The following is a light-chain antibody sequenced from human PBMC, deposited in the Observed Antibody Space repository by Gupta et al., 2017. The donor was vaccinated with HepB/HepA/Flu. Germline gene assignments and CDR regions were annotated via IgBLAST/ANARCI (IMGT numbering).Light chain of an antibody. CDR1: STNIGNNP. CDR3: AGWDDSLNGVV. V-gene: IGLV1-44*01. Sequence: QSGLTQPPSVSGTPGQRGTISCSGSSTNIGNNPVNWYQQLPVTAPKLLIYSNNQRPSGVPDRFSGSKSGTSASLAISGLQSEDEADFYCAGWDDSLNGVVFGGGTKLTVL. J-gene: IGLJ3*02. CDR2: SNN.